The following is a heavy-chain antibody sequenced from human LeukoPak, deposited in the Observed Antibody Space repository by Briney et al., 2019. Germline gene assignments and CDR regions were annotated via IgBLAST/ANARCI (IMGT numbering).Heavy chain of an antibody. CDR2: IISSSSYI. CDR3: TVTTSLDY. V-gene: IGHV3-21*04. D-gene: IGHD1-14*01. Sequence: LDLVSTIISSSSYIYYVDSVKGRFTISRDNAKNSLYLQMNSLRAEDTAVYYCTVTTSLDYWGQGTLVTVSS. J-gene: IGHJ4*02.